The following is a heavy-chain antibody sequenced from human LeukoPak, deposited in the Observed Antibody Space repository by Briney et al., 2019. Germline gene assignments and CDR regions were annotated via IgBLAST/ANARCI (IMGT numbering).Heavy chain of an antibody. CDR2: ISAYNGNT. V-gene: IGHV1-18*01. D-gene: IGHD4-17*01. CDR3: ARGGTVLRPNSPYDY. J-gene: IGHJ4*02. Sequence: ASVKVSCKASGYTFTSYGISWVRHAPGQGLEWMGWISAYNGNTNYAQKFQGRVTMTRDTSTSTVYMELSSLRSDDTAVYYCARGGTVLRPNSPYDYWGQGTLVTVSS. CDR1: GYTFTSYG.